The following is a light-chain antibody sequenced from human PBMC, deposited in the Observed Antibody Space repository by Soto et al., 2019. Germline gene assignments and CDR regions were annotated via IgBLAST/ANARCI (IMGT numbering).Light chain of an antibody. CDR3: QPGYSTTQT. CDR2: AAS. CDR1: QGVSAY. V-gene: IGKV1-39*01. Sequence: DIQMTQSPSSLSASVGDRVTITCRASQGVSAYLLWYQQRQGRAPKLLIYAASNLLSGVPSSFSVSGPGTNFTPAISSLQPKDFATAYCQPGYSTTQTSSRGTKLETK. J-gene: IGKJ2*01.